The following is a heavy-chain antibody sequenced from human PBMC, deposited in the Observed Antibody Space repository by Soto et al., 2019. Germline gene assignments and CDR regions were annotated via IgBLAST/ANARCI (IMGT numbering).Heavy chain of an antibody. D-gene: IGHD3-22*01. J-gene: IGHJ3*01. CDR1: GFTFDDHT. CDR3: TKDTHSPSGYFEASDV. CDR2: ISWNSGII. V-gene: IGHV3-9*01. Sequence: DAQLVESGGGLVQPGKSLRISCVASGFTFDDHTMHWVRQAPGRGLEWVSCISWNSGIIGYADSVKGRFTISRDNAKNSLYLRMDSLRPEDTAVYYCTKDTHSPSGYFEASDVWGQGTKFTVSS.